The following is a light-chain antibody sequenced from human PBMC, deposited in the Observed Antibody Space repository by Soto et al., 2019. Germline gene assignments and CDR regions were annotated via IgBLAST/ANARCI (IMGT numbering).Light chain of an antibody. CDR1: QTVTGTF. CDR3: QQLNSHPRT. V-gene: IGKV3-20*01. CDR2: GAS. J-gene: IGKJ2*01. Sequence: EIVLTQSPGILSLSPGERATLSCRASQTVTGTFLVWFQQKPGQAPRLLMYGASRRATGIPDRFSGSGSGTDFTLTISSLQPEDFATYYCQQLNSHPRTFGQGTKLEIK.